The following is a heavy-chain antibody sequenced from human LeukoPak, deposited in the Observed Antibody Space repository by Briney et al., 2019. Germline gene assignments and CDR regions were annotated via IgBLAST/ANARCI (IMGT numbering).Heavy chain of an antibody. Sequence: PGGSLRLSCAASGFTFSNYYMSWIRQAPGKGLEWVSVFDSAGSTYYADSVKGRFTISRDNSKNTLSLQMNSLRVEDTAVYYCARFLGGTVFDYWGQGTLVTVSS. CDR1: GFTFSNYY. V-gene: IGHV3-53*01. CDR3: ARFLGGTVFDY. J-gene: IGHJ4*02. CDR2: FDSAGST. D-gene: IGHD1-26*01.